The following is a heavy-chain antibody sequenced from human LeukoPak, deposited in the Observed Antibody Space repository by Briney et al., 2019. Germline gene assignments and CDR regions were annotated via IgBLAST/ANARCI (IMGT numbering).Heavy chain of an antibody. Sequence: SETLSLTCTVSGGSISDYYWSWVRQPAGKGLEWIGRIYTSGTSNYKPSIKSRLTMSVDTSKNQFSLRLRSVTAADTAIYYCARGGRRGYYYMDVWGKGTTVTVSS. CDR3: ARGGRRGYYYMDV. CDR1: GGSISDYY. D-gene: IGHD3-10*01. CDR2: IYTSGTS. V-gene: IGHV4-4*07. J-gene: IGHJ6*03.